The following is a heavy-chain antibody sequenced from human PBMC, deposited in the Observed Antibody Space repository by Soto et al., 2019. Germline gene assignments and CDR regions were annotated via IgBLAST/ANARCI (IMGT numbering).Heavy chain of an antibody. D-gene: IGHD1-26*01. CDR2: ISDSGGTS. Sequence: EVQLVDSGGGLVQPGGSLRLSCAASGFIFSNYVVSWVRQAPGKGLEWVSSISDSGGTSYYADSVKGRFTISRDNSKNTLYLLMNSLRAEDTAIYYCAKRPRALLTFDYWGQGTLVTVSS. J-gene: IGHJ4*02. CDR3: AKRPRALLTFDY. V-gene: IGHV3-23*04. CDR1: GFIFSNYV.